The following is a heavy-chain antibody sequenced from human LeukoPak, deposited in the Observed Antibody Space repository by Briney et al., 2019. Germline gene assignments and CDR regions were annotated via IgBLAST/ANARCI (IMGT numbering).Heavy chain of an antibody. CDR1: GFTFSSYA. CDR3: AKRKGGYSCLDY. V-gene: IGHV3-30*02. D-gene: IGHD5-18*01. Sequence: GGSLRLSCAASGFTFSSYAMNWVRQAPGKGLEWVAFIRYDGSNKYYADSVKGRFTISRDNSKNTLYLQMNSLRAEDTAVYYCAKRKGGYSCLDYWGQGALVAVSS. CDR2: IRYDGSNK. J-gene: IGHJ4*02.